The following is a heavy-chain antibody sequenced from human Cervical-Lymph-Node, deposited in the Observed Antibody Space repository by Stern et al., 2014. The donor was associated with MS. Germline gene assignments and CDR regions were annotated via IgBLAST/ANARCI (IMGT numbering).Heavy chain of an antibody. CDR3: AKDYSSGWFDY. Sequence: EVQLEESGGVLVQPGGSLRLSCAASGFTFSDYAMTWVRQAPGKGLEWVSTISGTGDTIYYTDSVKGRFTISRDSSENTLYLQMHSLRVEDTGTYYCAKDYSSGWFDYWGQGTVVTVSS. D-gene: IGHD6-19*01. J-gene: IGHJ4*02. V-gene: IGHV3-23*04. CDR1: GFTFSDYA. CDR2: ISGTGDTI.